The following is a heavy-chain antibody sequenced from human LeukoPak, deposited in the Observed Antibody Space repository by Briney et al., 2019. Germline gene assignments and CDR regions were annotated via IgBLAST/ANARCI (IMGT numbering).Heavy chain of an antibody. V-gene: IGHV3-66*01. CDR2: IYSGGGT. CDR1: GFTVSSNY. CDR3: ARDLGGWDYFDY. J-gene: IGHJ4*02. Sequence: GGSLRLSCAASGFTVSSNYMSWVRQAPGKGLEWVSVIYSGGGTYYADSVKGRFTISRDNSKNTLYLQMNSLRAEDTAVYYCARDLGGWDYFDYWGQGTLVTVSS.